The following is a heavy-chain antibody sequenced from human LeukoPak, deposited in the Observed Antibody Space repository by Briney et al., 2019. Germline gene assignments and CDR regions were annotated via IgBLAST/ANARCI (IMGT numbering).Heavy chain of an antibody. CDR3: AREPTQYCSGGSCYSYYYYYYGMDV. J-gene: IGHJ6*02. Sequence: SQTLSLTCAISGDSVSSNSAAWNWIRQSPSRGLEWLGRTYYRSKWYNDYAVSVKSRITINPDTSKNQFSLQLSSVTPEDTAVYYCAREPTQYCSGGSCYSYYYYYYGMDVWGQGTTVTVSS. CDR2: TYYRSKWYN. V-gene: IGHV6-1*01. CDR1: GDSVSSNSAA. D-gene: IGHD2-15*01.